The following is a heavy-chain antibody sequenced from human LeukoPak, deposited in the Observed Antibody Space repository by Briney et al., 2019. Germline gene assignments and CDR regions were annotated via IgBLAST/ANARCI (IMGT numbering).Heavy chain of an antibody. CDR2: IYYSGST. CDR1: GASISFYY. Sequence: SETLSLTCTVSGASISFYYWSWIRQHPGKGLEWVGYIYYSGSTSYNPSLKSRVTISVDTSKNQFSLKLSSVTAADTAVYYCARDSSAAATPHIDYWGQGTLVTVSS. V-gene: IGHV4-59*06. J-gene: IGHJ4*02. D-gene: IGHD2-15*01. CDR3: ARDSSAAATPHIDY.